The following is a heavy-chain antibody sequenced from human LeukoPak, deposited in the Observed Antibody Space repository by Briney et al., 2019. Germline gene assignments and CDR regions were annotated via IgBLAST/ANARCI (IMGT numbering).Heavy chain of an antibody. J-gene: IGHJ4*02. D-gene: IGHD3-22*01. Sequence: ASVKVSCKASGYSFTSYYMHWVRQAPGQGLEWMGIINPSGGSTSYAQKFQGRVTMTRDTSTSTVYMELSSLRSEDMAVYYCARDDSVRRYYDSSGYSPDYWGQGTLVTVSS. CDR2: INPSGGST. CDR1: GYSFTSYY. V-gene: IGHV1-46*01. CDR3: ARDDSVRRYYDSSGYSPDY.